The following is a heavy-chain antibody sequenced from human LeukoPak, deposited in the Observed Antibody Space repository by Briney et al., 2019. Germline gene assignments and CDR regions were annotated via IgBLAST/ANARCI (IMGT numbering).Heavy chain of an antibody. CDR1: GGSISSSSYY. Sequence: PSETLSLTCTVSGGSISSSSYYWSWIRQPPGKGLEWIGYIYYSGSTSYNPSLKSRVTISVDTSKKQFSLKLSPVTAADTAFYYCARYIVSYPHDAFDIWGQGTMVTVSS. J-gene: IGHJ3*02. CDR2: IYYSGST. V-gene: IGHV4-61*01. D-gene: IGHD1-26*01. CDR3: ARYIVSYPHDAFDI.